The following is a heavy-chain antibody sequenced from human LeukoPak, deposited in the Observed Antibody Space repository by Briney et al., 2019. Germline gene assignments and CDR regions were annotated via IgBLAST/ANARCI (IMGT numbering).Heavy chain of an antibody. CDR1: GGSFSGYY. V-gene: IGHV4-34*01. Sequence: SETLSLTCAVYGGSFSGYYWSWIRQPPGKGLEWIGEINHSGSTNYNPSLKSRVTISVDTSKNQFPLKLSSVTAADTAVYYCARGVIRLRPGRAYFDYWGQGTLVTVSS. CDR2: INHSGST. J-gene: IGHJ4*02. D-gene: IGHD3-16*02. CDR3: ARGVIRLRPGRAYFDY.